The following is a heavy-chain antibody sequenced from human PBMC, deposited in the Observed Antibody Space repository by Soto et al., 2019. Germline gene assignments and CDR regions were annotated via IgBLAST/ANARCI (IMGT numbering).Heavy chain of an antibody. V-gene: IGHV4-34*01. CDR2: INHSGST. J-gene: IGHJ4*02. D-gene: IGHD7-27*01. Sequence: QVQLQQWGAGLLKPSETLSLTCAVYGGSFSGYYWNWIRQPPGKGLEWIGEINHSGSTNYNPSPTSRDTIPVDTSKNQFSVKLSSVTAADTAVYYCARGWGRIFDYWGQGTLVTVSS. CDR1: GGSFSGYY. CDR3: ARGWGRIFDY.